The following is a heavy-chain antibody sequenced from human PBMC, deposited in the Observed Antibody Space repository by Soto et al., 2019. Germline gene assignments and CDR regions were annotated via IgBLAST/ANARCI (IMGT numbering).Heavy chain of an antibody. CDR2: TYYRSNWYT. CDR1: GDSVSSSSVT. D-gene: IGHD2-8*01. J-gene: IGHJ5*01. CDR3: ARLIGNSWLDS. Sequence: SQTLSLTCAISGDSVSSSSVTWNWIRHSPSRGLEWLGRTYYRSNWYTDYAVSVKGRITISPDTSNNQLSLQLNSVTPDDTAVYYCARLIGNSWLDSWGQGTLVTVSS. V-gene: IGHV6-1*01.